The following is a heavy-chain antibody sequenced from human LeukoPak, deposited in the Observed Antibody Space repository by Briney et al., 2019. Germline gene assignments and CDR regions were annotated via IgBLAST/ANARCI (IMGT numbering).Heavy chain of an antibody. Sequence: GGSLRLSCAASGFTFSSYSMNWVRQAPGKGLEWVSSISSSSSYIYYADSVKGRFTISRDNAKNSLYLQMNSLRAEDTAVYYCARTPEWGYVWGSTDYWGQGTLVTVSS. CDR1: GFTFSSYS. CDR2: ISSSSSYI. CDR3: ARTPEWGYVWGSTDY. J-gene: IGHJ4*02. V-gene: IGHV3-21*01. D-gene: IGHD3-16*01.